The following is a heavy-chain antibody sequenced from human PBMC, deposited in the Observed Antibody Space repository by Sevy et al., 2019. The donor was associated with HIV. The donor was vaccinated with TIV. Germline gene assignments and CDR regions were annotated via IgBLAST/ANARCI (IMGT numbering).Heavy chain of an antibody. D-gene: IGHD3-3*01. CDR2: ISRSGDST. CDR1: GFTFSSYA. V-gene: IGHV3-23*01. CDR3: AKAPSVPSRGIFFDY. Sequence: GGSLRLSCAASGFTFSSYAMSWVRQAPGKGLEWVAVISRSGDSTFYADSVKGRFTISRDNFKNTLYLQMNSLRVEDTAIYYCAKAPSVPSRGIFFDYWGQGTLVTVSS. J-gene: IGHJ4*02.